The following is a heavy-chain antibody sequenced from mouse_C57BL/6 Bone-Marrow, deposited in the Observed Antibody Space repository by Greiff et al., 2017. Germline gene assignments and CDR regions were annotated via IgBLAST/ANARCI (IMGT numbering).Heavy chain of an antibody. J-gene: IGHJ2*01. CDR3: ARQGLDYFDY. Sequence: EVKLMESGGDLVKPGGSLKLSCAASGFTFSSYGMSWVRQTPDKRLEWVATISSGGSYTYYPDSVKGRFTISRANAKNTLYLQMSSLKSEDTAMYYCARQGLDYFDYWGQGTTLTVSS. V-gene: IGHV5-6*01. CDR2: ISSGGSYT. CDR1: GFTFSSYG. D-gene: IGHD2-4*01.